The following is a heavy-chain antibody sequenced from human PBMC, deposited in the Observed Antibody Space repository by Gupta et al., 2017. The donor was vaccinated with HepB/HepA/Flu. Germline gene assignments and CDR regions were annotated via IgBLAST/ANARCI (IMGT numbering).Heavy chain of an antibody. Sequence: EVQLVESGGGLVQPGGSLRLSCAASGFTFSSYWMSWVRQAPGKGLEWVANIKQDGSEKYYVDSVKGRFTISRDNAKNSLYLQMNSLRAEDTAVYYCARDPGYSSSWPGWFDPWGQGTLVTVSS. J-gene: IGHJ5*02. CDR2: IKQDGSEK. D-gene: IGHD6-13*01. V-gene: IGHV3-7*01. CDR3: ARDPGYSSSWPGWFDP. CDR1: GFTFSSYW.